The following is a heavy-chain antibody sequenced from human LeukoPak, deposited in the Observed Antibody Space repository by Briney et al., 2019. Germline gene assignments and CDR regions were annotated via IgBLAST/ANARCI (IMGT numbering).Heavy chain of an antibody. CDR2: ISGSDGST. V-gene: IGHV3-23*01. CDR3: AKVSVVVVIKALDY. Sequence: GGSLRLSRAASGFIFSTYAMSWVRQAPGKGLEWVSVISGSDGSTYYADSVKGRFTISRDNSKNTLYLQMNSLRAEDTAVYYCAKVSVVVVIKALDYWGQGTLVTVSS. J-gene: IGHJ4*02. CDR1: GFIFSTYA. D-gene: IGHD3-22*01.